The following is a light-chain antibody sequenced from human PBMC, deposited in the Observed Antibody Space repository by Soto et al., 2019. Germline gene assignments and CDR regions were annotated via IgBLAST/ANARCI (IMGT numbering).Light chain of an antibody. J-gene: IGLJ1*01. Sequence: QSALTQPASVSGSPGQSITISCASSDVGNFEHISWYQQHPGKGPKLIIYEDTRRPSGISGRFSGSKSGNTASLTISGLQAEDEADYYCSLYTWSPTLYAFAPGTKLTVL. V-gene: IGLV2-23*01. CDR1: SSDVGNFEH. CDR2: EDT. CDR3: SLYTWSPTLYA.